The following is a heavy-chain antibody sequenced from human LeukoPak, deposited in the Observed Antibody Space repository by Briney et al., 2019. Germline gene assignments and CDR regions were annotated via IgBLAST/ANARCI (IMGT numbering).Heavy chain of an antibody. CDR1: GGSISSSSYY. D-gene: IGHD2-15*01. CDR2: INHSGST. J-gene: IGHJ5*02. CDR3: ARVAGYCSGGSCYRGGWFDP. V-gene: IGHV4-39*07. Sequence: SETLSLTCTVSGGSISSSSYYWSWIRQPPGKGLEWIGEINHSGSTNYNPSLKSRVTISVDTSKNQFSLKLSSVTAADTAVYYCARVAGYCSGGSCYRGGWFDPWGQGTLVTVSS.